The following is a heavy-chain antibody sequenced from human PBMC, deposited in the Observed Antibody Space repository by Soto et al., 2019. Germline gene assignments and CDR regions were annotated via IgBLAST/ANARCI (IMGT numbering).Heavy chain of an antibody. Sequence: EVQLLESGGGLVQPGGSLRLSCAASGFTFSSYAMSHVRQAPGKGLEWVSAISGSGGSPYYADSVKGRFTICRDNSKNTLYLQMISLRAEDTAVYYCAKGRLELPCWGQGTLVTVSS. CDR2: ISGSGGSP. D-gene: IGHD1-7*01. J-gene: IGHJ4*02. CDR3: AKGRLELPC. CDR1: GFTFSSYA. V-gene: IGHV3-23*01.